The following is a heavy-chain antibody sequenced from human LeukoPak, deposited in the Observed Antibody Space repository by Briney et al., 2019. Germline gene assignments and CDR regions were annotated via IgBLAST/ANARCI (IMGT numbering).Heavy chain of an antibody. Sequence: GASVKVSCEASGYTFTSYGISWVRQAPGQGLEWMGWISAYNGNTNYAQKLQGRVTMTTDTSTSTAYMELRSLRPDDTSVYYCAREAWDIIVVPAAIGHYYYYMDVWGKGTTVTVSS. J-gene: IGHJ6*03. CDR1: GYTFTSYG. D-gene: IGHD2-2*01. CDR2: ISAYNGNT. CDR3: AREAWDIIVVPAAIGHYYYYMDV. V-gene: IGHV1-18*01.